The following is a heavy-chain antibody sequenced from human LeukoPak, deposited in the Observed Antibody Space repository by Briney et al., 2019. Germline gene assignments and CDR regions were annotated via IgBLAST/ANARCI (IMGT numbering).Heavy chain of an antibody. J-gene: IGHJ6*03. CDR1: GFTFSDYY. V-gene: IGHV3-11*04. CDR3: ATEYASGRNYYYYYMDV. D-gene: IGHD3-10*01. CDR2: ISSSGRNI. Sequence: GGSLRLSCAASGFTFSDYYMIWIRQAPGKGLECVSYISSSGRNIYYADSVKGRFTISRDNAKNSLYLQMNSLRAEDTAVYYCATEYASGRNYYYYYMDVWGKGTTVTVSS.